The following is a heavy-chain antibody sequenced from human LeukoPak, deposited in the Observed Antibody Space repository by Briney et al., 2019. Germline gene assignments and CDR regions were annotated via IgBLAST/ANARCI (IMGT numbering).Heavy chain of an antibody. Sequence: ASVKVSCTASGYTFTSYGISWVRHAPGPGIEWMGWISVNNGNANNAHKLQGRVRLTTYTSTSTAYMELRSWRCDDKDMDYFERDSYGDDDCCVQGTLVTDSS. CDR2: ISVNNGNA. CDR1: GYTFTSYG. J-gene: IGHJ4*02. V-gene: IGHV1-18*01. CDR3: ERDSYGDDDC. D-gene: IGHD4-17*01.